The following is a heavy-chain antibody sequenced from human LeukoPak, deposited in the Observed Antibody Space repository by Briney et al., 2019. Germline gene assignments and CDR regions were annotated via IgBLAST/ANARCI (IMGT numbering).Heavy chain of an antibody. CDR1: GFTFSSYW. V-gene: IGHV3-74*01. J-gene: IGHJ4*02. Sequence: GGSLRLSCAASGFTFSSYWMHWVRQAPGKGLVWVSRINSDGSSTSYADSVKGRFTISRDNAKNTLYLQMNSLRAEDTAVYYCARAPGLRIAVAGNFDSWGQGTLVTVSS. D-gene: IGHD6-19*01. CDR3: ARAPGLRIAVAGNFDS. CDR2: INSDGSST.